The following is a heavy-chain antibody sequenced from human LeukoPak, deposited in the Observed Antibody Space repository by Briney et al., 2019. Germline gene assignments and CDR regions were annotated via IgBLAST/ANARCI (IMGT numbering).Heavy chain of an antibody. CDR1: GFTFSSYA. CDR3: AKHEAGRNYYDSSGRINWFDP. Sequence: ESGGGLVQPGGSLRLSCAASGFTFSSYAMSWVRQAPGKGLEWVSAISGSGGSTYYADSVKGRFTISRDNSKNTLYLQMNSLRAEDTAVYYCAKHEAGRNYYDSSGRINWFDPWGQGTLVTVSS. D-gene: IGHD3-22*01. CDR2: ISGSGGST. V-gene: IGHV3-23*01. J-gene: IGHJ5*02.